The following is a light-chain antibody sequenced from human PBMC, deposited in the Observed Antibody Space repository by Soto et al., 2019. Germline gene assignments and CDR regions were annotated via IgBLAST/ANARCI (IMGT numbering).Light chain of an antibody. J-gene: IGKJ5*01. CDR1: QDITNY. CDR3: QQYDSVST. CDR2: GAS. V-gene: IGKV1-33*01. Sequence: DIQMTQSPSSLSASVGDRVTITCQASQDITNYLNWYQQKPGKAPNLLIYGASNLETGVPSRFSGSGSGTDFTFTISSLQAEDIGTYFCQQYDSVSTFGQGTRLEIK.